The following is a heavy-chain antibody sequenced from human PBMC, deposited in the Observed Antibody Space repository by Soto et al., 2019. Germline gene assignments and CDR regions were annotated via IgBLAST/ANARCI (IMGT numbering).Heavy chain of an antibody. Sequence: ASETLSLTCAVSGGSISSGGYSWSWIRQPPGKGLEWIGYIYHSGSTYYNPSLKSRVTISVDTSKNQFSLKLSSVTAADTAVYYCAKGGSGSYSNAFDIWGQGTMVTV. D-gene: IGHD3-10*01. CDR1: GGSISSGGYS. V-gene: IGHV4-30-2*03. J-gene: IGHJ3*02. CDR3: AKGGSGSYSNAFDI. CDR2: IYHSGST.